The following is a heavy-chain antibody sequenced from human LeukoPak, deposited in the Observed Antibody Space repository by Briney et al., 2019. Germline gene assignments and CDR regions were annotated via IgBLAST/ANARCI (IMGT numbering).Heavy chain of an antibody. D-gene: IGHD2-2*02. CDR2: INPNSGGT. V-gene: IGHV1-2*02. J-gene: IGHJ4*02. Sequence: ASVKVSFKASGYTFTVYYMHWVRQAPGQGLEWMGWINPNSGGTNYAQKFQGRVTMTRDTSISTAYMELSRLRSDDTAVYYCARVGYCSSTSCYIRFDYWGQGILVTVSS. CDR1: GYTFTVYY. CDR3: ARVGYCSSTSCYIRFDY.